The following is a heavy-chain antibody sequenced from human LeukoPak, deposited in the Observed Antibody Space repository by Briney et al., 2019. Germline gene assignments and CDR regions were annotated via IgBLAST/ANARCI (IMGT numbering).Heavy chain of an antibody. Sequence: GRSLRLSCAASGFTFDDYAMHWVRQAPGKGLEWVSGISWNTGTIGYADSVKGRFTISRDNSKNTLYLQMNSLRAEDTAVYYCAKGSAARPNYYYYMDVWGKGTTVTVSS. J-gene: IGHJ6*03. D-gene: IGHD6-6*01. V-gene: IGHV3-9*01. CDR2: ISWNTGTI. CDR3: AKGSAARPNYYYYMDV. CDR1: GFTFDDYA.